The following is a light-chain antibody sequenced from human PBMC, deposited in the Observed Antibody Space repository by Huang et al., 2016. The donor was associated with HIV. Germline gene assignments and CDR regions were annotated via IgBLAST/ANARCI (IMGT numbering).Light chain of an antibody. V-gene: IGKV4-1*01. CDR3: QQDYSTPWT. CDR2: WAS. J-gene: IGKJ1*01. CDR1: QSVLYSSNNKSY. Sequence: DIVMTQSPDSLAVYLGERAALNCKSSQSVLYSSNNKSYLAWYQQKPGQPPKLLIYWASTRESGVPDRFSGSGSGTDFTLTISSLQAEDVAVYYCQQDYSTPWTFGQGTKVEIK.